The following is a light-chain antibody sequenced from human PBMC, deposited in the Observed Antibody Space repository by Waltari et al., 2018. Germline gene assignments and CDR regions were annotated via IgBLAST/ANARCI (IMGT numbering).Light chain of an antibody. CDR3: QQSYSTPFT. J-gene: IGKJ3*01. CDR1: QSISSY. Sequence: DIQMTQSPSSLYASVGDRVTITCRASQSISSYLNWYQQKPGEAPKLLIYAASSLQSGVPSRFSGSGAGTDFTLTISSLQPEDFATYYCQQSYSTPFTFGPGTKVDIK. CDR2: AAS. V-gene: IGKV1-39*01.